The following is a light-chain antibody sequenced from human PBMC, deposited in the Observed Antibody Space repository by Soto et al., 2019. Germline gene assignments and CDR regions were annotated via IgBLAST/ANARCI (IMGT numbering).Light chain of an antibody. V-gene: IGLV2-8*01. J-gene: IGLJ2*01. Sequence: QSALTQPPSASGSPGQSVTISCAGTSSDVGGYNFVSWYQQHPGKVPKLMLYEVIKRPSGVPDRFSGSKSGNTASLTVSGLHAEDEADYYCSSYSGSNNFVVFGGGTQLTGL. CDR1: SSDVGGYNF. CDR3: SSYSGSNNFVV. CDR2: EVI.